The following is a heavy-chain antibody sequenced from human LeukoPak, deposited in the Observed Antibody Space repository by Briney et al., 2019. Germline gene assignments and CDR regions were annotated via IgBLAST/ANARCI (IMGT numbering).Heavy chain of an antibody. CDR2: ISSSGSTI. Sequence: GGSLRLSCAGSGFTFSSYVMNWVRQAPGKGLEWVTHISSSGSTIYYADSVKGRFTISRDNAKNSLYLQMNSLRAEDTAVYYCARPNPLGYCSSTSCYEYYFDYWGQGTLVTVSS. V-gene: IGHV3-48*03. D-gene: IGHD2-2*01. J-gene: IGHJ4*02. CDR1: GFTFSSYV. CDR3: ARPNPLGYCSSTSCYEYYFDY.